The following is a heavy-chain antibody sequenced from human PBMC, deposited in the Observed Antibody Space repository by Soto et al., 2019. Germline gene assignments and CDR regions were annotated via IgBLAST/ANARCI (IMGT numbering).Heavy chain of an antibody. J-gene: IGHJ6*02. CDR1: GFIFSAYT. CDR2: INSGHNPI. D-gene: IGHD1-7*01. CDR3: ARTGANVGLDV. V-gene: IGHV3-48*02. Sequence: VQLVESGGGLVQPGGSLRLSCAGSGFIFSAYTMNWVRQAPGKGLEWVSYINSGHNPIYYADSVKGRFTISRDDAKNSVYLQMNSLRDEDTAVYYCARTGANVGLDVWGQGTTVTVSS.